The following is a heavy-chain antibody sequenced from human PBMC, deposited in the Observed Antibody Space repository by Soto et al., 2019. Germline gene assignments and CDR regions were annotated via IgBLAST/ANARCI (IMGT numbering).Heavy chain of an antibody. Sequence: SETLPLTCTVSGSSISSGGHYWSWIRQPPGKRLEWIGDIYYSGSTYYKPSVKSGVSVSVDTPKIQFSLNLSSVPTPDTAVSYCARTTVTPGGMDVWGEATTVTVSS. J-gene: IGHJ6*04. CDR2: IYYSGST. V-gene: IGHV4-30-4*01. CDR3: ARTTVTPGGMDV. CDR1: GSSISSGGHY. D-gene: IGHD4-4*01.